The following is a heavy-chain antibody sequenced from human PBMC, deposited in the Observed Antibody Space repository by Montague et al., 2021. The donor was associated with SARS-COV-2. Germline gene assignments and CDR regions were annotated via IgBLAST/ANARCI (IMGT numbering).Heavy chain of an antibody. Sequence: SETLSLTCSFSGGSIRSYYWSWIRLLPGKPLEWIGYIYYTGETNHNPSLKSRVTISVDTSKSQFSLRLTSVTAADTAVYYCARCWSGYVDKWSQGTLVTVSS. D-gene: IGHD3-3*01. CDR1: GGSIRSYY. CDR2: IYYTGET. J-gene: IGHJ4*02. CDR3: ARCWSGYVDK. V-gene: IGHV4-59*01.